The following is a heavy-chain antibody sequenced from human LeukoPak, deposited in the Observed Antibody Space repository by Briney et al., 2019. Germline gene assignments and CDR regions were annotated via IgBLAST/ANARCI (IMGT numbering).Heavy chain of an antibody. CDR3: ARSDSSSAHTAFDY. CDR1: GASINSFY. V-gene: IGHV4-4*07. CDR2: IYSSGST. Sequence: SETLSLTCTVSGASINSFYWSWIRQPAGKGLEWIGRIYSSGSTNYNPSLKGRVTVSVDTSKDQFSLKLSSVTAADTAVYYCARSDSSSAHTAFDYWGQGTLVTVSS. D-gene: IGHD2-2*01. J-gene: IGHJ4*02.